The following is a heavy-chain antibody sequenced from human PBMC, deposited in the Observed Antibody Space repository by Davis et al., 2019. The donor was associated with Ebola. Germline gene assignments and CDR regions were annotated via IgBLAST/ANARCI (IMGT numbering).Heavy chain of an antibody. J-gene: IGHJ3*02. CDR2: IYSADSDT. V-gene: IGHV5-51*01. CDR3: ASLRRTITGMDDGFDI. D-gene: IGHD2-8*02. Sequence: KVSCKGSGYSFTSYWIGWVRQMPGKGLEWMGIIYSADSDTRYSPSFRGQVTISADQSFKTAFLQWTSLKASDTAMYYCASLRRTITGMDDGFDIWGQGTMVTVSS. CDR1: GYSFTSYW.